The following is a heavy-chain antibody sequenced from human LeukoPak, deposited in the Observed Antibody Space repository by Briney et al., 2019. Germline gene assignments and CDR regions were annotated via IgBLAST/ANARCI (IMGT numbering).Heavy chain of an antibody. D-gene: IGHD1-14*01. CDR3: ARSGAGSDY. V-gene: IGHV3-7*01. CDR1: GFTLSSYW. J-gene: IGHJ4*02. CDR2: MKPDGSEK. Sequence: QSGGSLRLSCAGSGFTLSSYWMSWVRQAPGKGLEWVANMKPDGSEKYYVDSVKGRFTISRDNAKNSLYLQMNSLRAEDTAVYYCARSGAGSDYWGQGTLVTVSP.